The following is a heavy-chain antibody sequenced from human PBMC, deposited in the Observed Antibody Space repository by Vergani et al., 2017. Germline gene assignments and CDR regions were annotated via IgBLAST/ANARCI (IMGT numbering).Heavy chain of an antibody. CDR2: IYARGST. V-gene: IGHV4-4*07. D-gene: IGHD6-13*01. CDR3: AGVSGAAAVTFSY. Sequence: QVQLQESGPGLVKPSETLSLTCTVSGGSISSYYWSWIRQPAGKGLEWIGRIYARGSTNYNPSLKSRVSMSVDTSKNQFSLKLSSVTAADTAVYYCAGVSGAAAVTFSYWGQRTLVTFSS. J-gene: IGHJ4*02. CDR1: GGSISSYY.